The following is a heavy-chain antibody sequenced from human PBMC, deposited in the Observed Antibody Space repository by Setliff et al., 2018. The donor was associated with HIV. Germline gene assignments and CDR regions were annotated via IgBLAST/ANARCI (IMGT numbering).Heavy chain of an antibody. J-gene: IGHJ5*02. CDR3: ARGSPGVAIIPDS. D-gene: IGHD3-22*01. CDR1: GYMFIAYG. V-gene: IGHV1-2*04. Sequence: ASVKVSCKTSGYMFIAYGMSWVRRAPGQGLEWMGWINSATGGTNYAQNFQGWVTVTRDTSINTVYMELSSLKSDDTAVYYCARGSPGVAIIPDSWGQGTLVTVSS. CDR2: INSATGGT.